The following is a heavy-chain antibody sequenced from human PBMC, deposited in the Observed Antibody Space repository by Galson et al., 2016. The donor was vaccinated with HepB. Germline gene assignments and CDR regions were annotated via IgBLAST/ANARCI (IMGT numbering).Heavy chain of an antibody. V-gene: IGHV3-74*01. D-gene: IGHD1-26*01. J-gene: IGHJ4*02. CDR3: ARDLGGSYLFDY. Sequence: SLRLSCAASGFIFSNYWIHWVRQAPGKGLVWVSRINSDGSSTSYADSVRGRFTFSRDNAKNTLYLQMNSLKAEDTAVYFCARDLGGSYLFDYWGQGTLVTVSS. CDR2: INSDGSST. CDR1: GFIFSNYW.